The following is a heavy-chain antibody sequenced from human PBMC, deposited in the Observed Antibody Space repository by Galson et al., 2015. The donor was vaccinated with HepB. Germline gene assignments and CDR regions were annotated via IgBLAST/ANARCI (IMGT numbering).Heavy chain of an antibody. CDR2: IREDGREK. CDR1: GFSFSSYW. J-gene: IGHJ4*02. D-gene: IGHD2-15*01. V-gene: IGHV3-7*03. CDR3: ARQNCTDGNCGTGGGFFDY. Sequence: SLRLSCAAYGFSFSSYWMTWVRKPPGTGLEWVANIREDGREKSEVESVKGRFTISRENAKNSLFLQMDSLRAEDTAVYYCARQNCTDGNCGTGGGFFDYWGQGTQVIASS.